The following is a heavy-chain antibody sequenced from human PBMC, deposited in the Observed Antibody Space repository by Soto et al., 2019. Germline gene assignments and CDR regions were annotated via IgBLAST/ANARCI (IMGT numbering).Heavy chain of an antibody. J-gene: IGHJ4*02. CDR1: GGSINSYW. Sequence: PSETLSLTCSVSGGSINSYWWSWIRQPAGKWLEWIGRVYSSGTTDYNPSLNSRATMSVETSKNQFSLKLTSVTAADTAVYYCARDIGSYAYAEGYWGQGXQVTVSS. CDR2: VYSSGTT. V-gene: IGHV4-4*07. D-gene: IGHD2-2*01. CDR3: ARDIGSYAYAEGY.